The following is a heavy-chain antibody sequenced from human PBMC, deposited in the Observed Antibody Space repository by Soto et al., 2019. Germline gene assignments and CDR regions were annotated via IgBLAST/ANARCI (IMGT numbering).Heavy chain of an antibody. V-gene: IGHV1-69*13. CDR2: IIPIFGTA. Sequence: ASVKVSCKASGGTFSSYAISWVRQAPGLGLEWMGGIIPIFGTANYAQKFQGRVTITADESTSTAYMELSSLRSEDTAVYYCARYCSSTSCYGTYYYYGMDVWGQGTTVTVSS. J-gene: IGHJ6*02. D-gene: IGHD2-2*01. CDR1: GGTFSSYA. CDR3: ARYCSSTSCYGTYYYYGMDV.